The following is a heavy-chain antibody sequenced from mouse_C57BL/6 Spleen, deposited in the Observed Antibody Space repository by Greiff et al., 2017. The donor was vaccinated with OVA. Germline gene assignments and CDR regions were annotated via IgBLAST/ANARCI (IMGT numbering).Heavy chain of an antibody. Sequence: VQLQQSGAELVKPGASVKLSCTASGFNIKDYYMHWVKQRTEQGLEWIGRIDPEDGETKYAPKFPGKATITADTSSNTAYLQLSSLTSEDTAVYYCARYYYGSSYRYFDVWGTGTTVTVSS. D-gene: IGHD1-1*01. V-gene: IGHV14-2*01. CDR1: GFNIKDYY. CDR3: ARYYYGSSYRYFDV. CDR2: IDPEDGET. J-gene: IGHJ1*03.